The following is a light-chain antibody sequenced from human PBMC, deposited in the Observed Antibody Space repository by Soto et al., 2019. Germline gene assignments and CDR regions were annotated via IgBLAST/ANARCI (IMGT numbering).Light chain of an antibody. J-gene: IGKJ4*01. CDR3: QQRSDWPLT. CDR1: QSVSSY. Sequence: EIVLPQSPATLSLSPGERVTLSCRASQSVSSYFAWYQQKPGLAPRLLIYDASTRAAGIPARFSGSGSGTDFTLTSSSLEPDDFAVYYCQQRSDWPLTFGGGTKVAIK. CDR2: DAS. V-gene: IGKV3-11*01.